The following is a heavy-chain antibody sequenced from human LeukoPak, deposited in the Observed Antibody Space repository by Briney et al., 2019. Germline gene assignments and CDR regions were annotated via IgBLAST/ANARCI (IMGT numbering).Heavy chain of an antibody. J-gene: IGHJ4*02. Sequence: GRSLRLSCAASGFTFSSYAMHWVRQAPGKGLEWVAVISYDGSNKYYAGSVKGRFTISRDNSKNTLYLQMNSLRAEDTAVYYCARDYRYYFDYWGQGTLVTVSS. CDR2: ISYDGSNK. CDR3: ARDYRYYFDY. V-gene: IGHV3-30*04. D-gene: IGHD4-11*01. CDR1: GFTFSSYA.